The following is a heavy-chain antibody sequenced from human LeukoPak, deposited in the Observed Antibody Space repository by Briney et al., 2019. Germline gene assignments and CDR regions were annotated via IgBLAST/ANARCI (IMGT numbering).Heavy chain of an antibody. V-gene: IGHV4-61*02. CDR3: ARNRRTSSSAIDY. D-gene: IGHD2-2*01. Sequence: KPSQTLSLTCTVSGGSISSDNYYWSWIRQPAGKGLEWIGRIYTTGSTDYNPSLESRVTISVDTSKNQFSLKLTSVTAADTAVYYCARNRRTSSSAIDYWGQGTLVTVSS. CDR1: GGSISSDNYY. CDR2: IYTTGST. J-gene: IGHJ4*02.